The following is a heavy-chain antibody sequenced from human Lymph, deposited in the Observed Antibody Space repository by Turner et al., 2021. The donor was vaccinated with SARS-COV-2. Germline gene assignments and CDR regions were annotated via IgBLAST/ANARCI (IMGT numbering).Heavy chain of an antibody. CDR2: IHYSGST. Sequence: QVQLQESGPGLGKPSETLSLTCPVSGGPISRYYWSWIRQPPGKGLGLIGYIHYSGSTNYNPSLKRRVTISVDTSKNQFSLKLNSVTAADTAVYYCARHGFSGWYGGGMDVWGQGTTVTVSS. V-gene: IGHV4-59*08. D-gene: IGHD6-19*01. CDR1: GGPISRYY. CDR3: ARHGFSGWYGGGMDV. J-gene: IGHJ6*02.